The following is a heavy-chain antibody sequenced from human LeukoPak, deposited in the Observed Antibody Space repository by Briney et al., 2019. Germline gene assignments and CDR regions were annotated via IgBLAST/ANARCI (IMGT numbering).Heavy chain of an antibody. Sequence: SETLSLTCTVSGGSVSSGSYYWSWIRQPPGKGLEWSGYIYYSGSTNYNPSLKSRVTISVDTSKNQFSLKLSSVTAADTAVYYCARVGDSSGWKENYYMDVWGKGTTVTVSS. CDR2: IYYSGST. J-gene: IGHJ6*03. CDR3: ARVGDSSGWKENYYMDV. D-gene: IGHD6-19*01. CDR1: GGSVSSGSYY. V-gene: IGHV4-61*01.